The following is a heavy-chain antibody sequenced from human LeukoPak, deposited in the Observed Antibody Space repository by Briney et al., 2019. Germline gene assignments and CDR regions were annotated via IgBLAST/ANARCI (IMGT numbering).Heavy chain of an antibody. V-gene: IGHV3-23*01. CDR3: VTDRYSDSAFGD. J-gene: IGHJ4*02. D-gene: IGHD1-26*01. Sequence: PGGSLRLSCAASGFTFSNYAMSWVRQAPGKGLEWLSAISGSGGITYYADSVEGRFTISRDNAKNTLYLQMNDLRAEDTAVYYCVTDRYSDSAFGDWGQGTLVTVSS. CDR1: GFTFSNYA. CDR2: ISGSGGIT.